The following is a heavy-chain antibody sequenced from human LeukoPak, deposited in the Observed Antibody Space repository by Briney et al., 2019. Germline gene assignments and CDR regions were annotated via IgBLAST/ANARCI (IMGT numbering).Heavy chain of an antibody. CDR3: ARRIAAAGTGDY. J-gene: IGHJ4*02. CDR1: GFTFGGCA. D-gene: IGHD6-13*01. CDR2: IYPGDSDT. Sequence: GGSLRLSCAASGFTFGGCAVHWVRQAPGKGLEWMGIIYPGDSDTRYSPSFQGQVTISADKSISTAYLQWSSLKASDTAMYYCARRIAAAGTGDYWGQGTLVTVSS. V-gene: IGHV5-51*01.